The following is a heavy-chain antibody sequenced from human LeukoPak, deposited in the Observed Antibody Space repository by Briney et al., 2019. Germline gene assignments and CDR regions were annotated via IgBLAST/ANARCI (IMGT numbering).Heavy chain of an antibody. CDR2: ISGSGDST. CDR1: GFPFSSYV. J-gene: IGHJ4*02. CDR3: ARQVGFCSDSTCYFDY. Sequence: GGSLRLSCAASGFPFSSYVMRWVRQGPGKGLQWVSAISGSGDSTDYADSVKGRFTISRDNSKNILFLQMSSLRADDTAIYYCARQVGFCSDSTCYFDYWGQGALVTVSS. D-gene: IGHD3-22*01. V-gene: IGHV3-23*01.